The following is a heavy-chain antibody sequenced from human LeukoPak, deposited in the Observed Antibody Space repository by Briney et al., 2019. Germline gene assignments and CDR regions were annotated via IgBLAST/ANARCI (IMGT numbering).Heavy chain of an antibody. CDR3: ARNGGNWVSYFDY. CDR1: GFTFSSYG. D-gene: IGHD4-23*01. J-gene: IGHJ4*02. V-gene: IGHV3-23*01. Sequence: GGSLRLSCAASGFTFSSYGMSWVRQAPGKGLEWVSAISGSGCSTYYAGSVKGRFTSSRDNSKNTMSLQMNGLRAEDTAVYYCARNGGNWVSYFDYRGRGTLVTVSS. CDR2: ISGSGCST.